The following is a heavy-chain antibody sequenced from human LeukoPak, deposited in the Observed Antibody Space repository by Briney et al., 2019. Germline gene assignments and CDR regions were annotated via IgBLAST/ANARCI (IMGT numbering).Heavy chain of an antibody. D-gene: IGHD6-19*01. Sequence: SVKVSCKASGGTFSSYTISWLRQAPEQGLEWMGRVIPILGIANYAQKFQGRVTITADKSTSTAYMELSSLRSEDTAVYYCARDGDYSSGWQRFDYWGQGTLVTVSS. J-gene: IGHJ4*02. CDR1: GGTFSSYT. V-gene: IGHV1-69*04. CDR3: ARDGDYSSGWQRFDY. CDR2: VIPILGIA.